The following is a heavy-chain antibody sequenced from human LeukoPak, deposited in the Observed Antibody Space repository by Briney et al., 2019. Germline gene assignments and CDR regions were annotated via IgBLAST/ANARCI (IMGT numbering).Heavy chain of an antibody. Sequence: SETLSLTCAVSGGSISSGSYSWTWIRQPPGKGLEWIGYIYHSGSTNYNPSLKSRVTISVDRSKNQFSLKLSSVTAADTAVYYCARAPDYNDPQYFDYWGQGTLVTVSS. CDR3: ARAPDYNDPQYFDY. D-gene: IGHD4-11*01. V-gene: IGHV4-30-2*01. CDR1: GGSISSGSYS. CDR2: IYHSGST. J-gene: IGHJ4*02.